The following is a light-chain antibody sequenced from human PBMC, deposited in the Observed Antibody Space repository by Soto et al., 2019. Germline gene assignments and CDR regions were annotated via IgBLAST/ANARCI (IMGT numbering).Light chain of an antibody. CDR1: QSISNF. V-gene: IGKV1-39*01. Sequence: DIHVTQSPSSLSASVGDIIPIHFRASQSISNFLNWYQQKPGQAPKLLISSASNVQSGVPSRFSGRGSGTEFTLSISGLQPEDSASYCCQQSYNFPRTFGQGTKVDI. CDR2: SAS. CDR3: QQSYNFPRT. J-gene: IGKJ1*01.